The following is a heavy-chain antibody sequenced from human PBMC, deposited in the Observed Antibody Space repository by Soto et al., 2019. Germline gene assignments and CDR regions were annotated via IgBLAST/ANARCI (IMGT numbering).Heavy chain of an antibody. D-gene: IGHD1-7*01. J-gene: IGHJ5*02. Sequence: GGSLRLSCAASGFTFSSYSMNWVRQAPGKGLEWVSSISSSSSYIYYADSVKGRFTISRDNAKNSLYLQMNSLRAEDTAVYYCARDPTGTTGVHSTENWFDPWGQGTLVTVSS. V-gene: IGHV3-21*01. CDR2: ISSSSSYI. CDR1: GFTFSSYS. CDR3: ARDPTGTTGVHSTENWFDP.